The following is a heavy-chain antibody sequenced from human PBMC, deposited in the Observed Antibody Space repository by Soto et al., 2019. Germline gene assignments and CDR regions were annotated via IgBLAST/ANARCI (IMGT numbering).Heavy chain of an antibody. CDR3: ARVFYDGSAYYYDY. Sequence: GGSLRLSCAPSGFTFSSYPMHWVRQAPGKGLEYVSAISSNGGSTYYADSVKGRFTISRDNSKNTLYLQMGSLRAEDMAVYYCARVFYDGSAYYYDYWGRGTLVTVSS. CDR1: GFTFSSYP. J-gene: IGHJ4*02. CDR2: ISSNGGST. D-gene: IGHD3-22*01. V-gene: IGHV3-64*02.